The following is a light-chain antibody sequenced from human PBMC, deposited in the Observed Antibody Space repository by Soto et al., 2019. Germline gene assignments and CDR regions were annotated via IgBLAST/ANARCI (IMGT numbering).Light chain of an antibody. CDR1: NIGSKS. CDR2: YDS. V-gene: IGLV3-21*04. CDR3: QVWDISSNHVI. Sequence: SDELTQPPSVSVAPGKTARITCGGNNIGSKSVHWYQQKAGQAPILAMYYDSDRPSGIPERFSGSNSGNTATLTISTVEAGDEADYYCQVWDISSNHVIFGGGTKLTVL. J-gene: IGLJ2*01.